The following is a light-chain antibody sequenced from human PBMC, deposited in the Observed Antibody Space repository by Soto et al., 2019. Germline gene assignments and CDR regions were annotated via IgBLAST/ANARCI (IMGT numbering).Light chain of an antibody. Sequence: QSALTQPASVSWSPGQSITISCTGTSSDVGGYNYVSWYQHHPGKAPKLIIYDVTNRPSGVSNPFSGSKSGNTASLTISGLQPEHEADYYCSSYTTSNTRQIVFGTGTKVTVL. J-gene: IGLJ1*01. CDR3: SSYTTSNTRQIV. CDR2: DVT. V-gene: IGLV2-14*03. CDR1: SSDVGGYNY.